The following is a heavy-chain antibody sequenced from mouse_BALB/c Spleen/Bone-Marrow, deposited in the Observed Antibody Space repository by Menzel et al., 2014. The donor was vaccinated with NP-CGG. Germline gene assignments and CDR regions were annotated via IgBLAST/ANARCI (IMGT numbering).Heavy chain of an antibody. Sequence: QVQLKQSGPELVKPGASVRISCKASGYTFTSYYIHWVKQRPGQGLEWIGWIYPGNVNTKYNEKFKGKATLTADKSSSTAYIQLSSLTSEDSAVYFCARGRGLRSYWYFDVWGAGATVTVSS. V-gene: IGHV1S56*01. D-gene: IGHD2-2*01. CDR1: GYTFTSYY. J-gene: IGHJ1*01. CDR3: ARGRGLRSYWYFDV. CDR2: IYPGNVNT.